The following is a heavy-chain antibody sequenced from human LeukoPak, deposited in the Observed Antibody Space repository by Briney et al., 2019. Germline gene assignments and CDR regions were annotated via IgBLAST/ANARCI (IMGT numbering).Heavy chain of an antibody. CDR2: INKDGGEK. Sequence: PGGSLRLSCAASGLTFSSYWMSWVRQAPGKGLEWVANINKDGGEKYYVDSVKGRFTISRDNAKNSLYLQMNSLRADDTAVCYCVKDSPPRYSGSPPAYWGQGTLVTVSS. CDR1: GLTFSSYW. J-gene: IGHJ4*02. V-gene: IGHV3-7*03. CDR3: VKDSPPRYSGSPPAY. D-gene: IGHD1-26*01.